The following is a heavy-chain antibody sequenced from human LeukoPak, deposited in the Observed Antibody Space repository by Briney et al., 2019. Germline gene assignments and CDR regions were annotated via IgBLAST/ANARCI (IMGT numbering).Heavy chain of an antibody. CDR2: IKKDGSEK. Sequence: PGGSLRLSCAASGFTFSSYWMSWGRQAPGKGLEWVASIKKDGSEKNYVDSVKGRFTISRDNAKNSLYLQMNSLRAEDTAIYYCARQRMVDVWGKGTTVIVSS. CDR1: GFTFSSYW. CDR3: ARQRMVDV. J-gene: IGHJ6*04. V-gene: IGHV3-7*03. D-gene: IGHD2-15*01.